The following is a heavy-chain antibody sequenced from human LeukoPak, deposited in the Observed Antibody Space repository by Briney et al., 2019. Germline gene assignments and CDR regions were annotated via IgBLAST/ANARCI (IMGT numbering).Heavy chain of an antibody. Sequence: GGSLRLSCAASGFTFSSYGMHWVRQAPGKGLEWVAVIWYDGSNKYCADSVKGRFTISRDNSKNTLYLQMNSLRAEDTAVYYCATFTERENYHYTANLWGQGTLVIVS. V-gene: IGHV3-33*01. J-gene: IGHJ4*02. CDR1: GFTFSSYG. D-gene: IGHD3-16*02. CDR2: IWYDGSNK. CDR3: ATFTERENYHYTANL.